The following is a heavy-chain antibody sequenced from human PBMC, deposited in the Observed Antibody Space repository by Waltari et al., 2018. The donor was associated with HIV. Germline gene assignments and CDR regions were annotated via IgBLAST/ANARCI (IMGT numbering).Heavy chain of an antibody. CDR2: IRQDGSEK. V-gene: IGHV3-7*01. Sequence: EVQLVESGGGLVQPGGSLRLSCTASGFTFSTYWMSWVRQAPGKGLEWVANIRQDGSEKYYVDSVEGRFTISRDNAKTSLYLQMNSLRAEDTAVYYCARVMTTVTFFDYWGQATLVTISS. D-gene: IGHD4-17*01. J-gene: IGHJ4*02. CDR3: ARVMTTVTFFDY. CDR1: GFTFSTYW.